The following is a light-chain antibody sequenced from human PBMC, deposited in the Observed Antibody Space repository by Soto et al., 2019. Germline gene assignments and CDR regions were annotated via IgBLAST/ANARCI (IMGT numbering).Light chain of an antibody. CDR2: GNS. J-gene: IGLJ1*01. CDR3: QSNDSSLSGYV. CDR1: TSNIGAGYD. Sequence: QSALAQPPSVSGAPGQRVTISCTGGTSNIGAGYDVHWYQQLPGTAPKLLIYGNSNRPSGVPDRFSGSKSGTSASLAITGLQAEDEGDYYCQSNDSSLSGYVFGTGTKV. V-gene: IGLV1-40*01.